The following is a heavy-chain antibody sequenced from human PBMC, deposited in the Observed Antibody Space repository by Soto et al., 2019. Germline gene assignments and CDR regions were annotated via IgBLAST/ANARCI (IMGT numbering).Heavy chain of an antibody. CDR2: ISGNGKTV. Sequence: GGSLRLSCAASGFTFSDYYMGWIRQAPGKGLEWLSHISGNGKTVYLADSVKGRFTISRDNAKKSLYLQMNSLRDEDTAVYYCATNLITAMVNDGMDVWGQGTTVTVSS. D-gene: IGHD5-18*01. J-gene: IGHJ6*02. V-gene: IGHV3-11*04. CDR3: ATNLITAMVNDGMDV. CDR1: GFTFSDYY.